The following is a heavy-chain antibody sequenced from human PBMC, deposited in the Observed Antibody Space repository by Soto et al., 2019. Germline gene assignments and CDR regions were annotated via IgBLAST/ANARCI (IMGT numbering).Heavy chain of an antibody. CDR3: ARDHQGIAGTLDV. J-gene: IGHJ6*02. Sequence: GGSLRLSCAASGFTFSSYSMNWVRQAPGKGLEWVSYISSSSSTIYYADSVKGRFTISRDNAKNSLYLQMNSLRAADTAVYYCARDHQGIAGTLDVWGQGTTVTVSS. D-gene: IGHD6-13*01. CDR2: ISSSSSTI. CDR1: GFTFSSYS. V-gene: IGHV3-48*01.